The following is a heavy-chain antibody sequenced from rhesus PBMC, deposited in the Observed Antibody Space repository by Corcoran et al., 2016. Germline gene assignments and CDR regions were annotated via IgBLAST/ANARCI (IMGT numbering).Heavy chain of an antibody. Sequence: QVQLQESGPGLVKPSETLSLTCAVSGGSISSNYWSWIRQPPGKGLEWIGRLEGSGGNPRSNPSLNSRVTISTDTSKNQFSLKLSSVTAADTAVYYCASMLGGIKRHAFDFWGQGLRVTVSS. J-gene: IGHJ3*01. V-gene: IGHV4-147*01. CDR1: GGSISSNY. D-gene: IGHD3-34*01. CDR2: LEGSGGNP. CDR3: ASMLGGIKRHAFDF.